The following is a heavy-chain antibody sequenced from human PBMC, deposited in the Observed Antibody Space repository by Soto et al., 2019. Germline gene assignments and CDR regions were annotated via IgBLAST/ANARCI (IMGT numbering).Heavy chain of an antibody. J-gene: IGHJ4*02. D-gene: IGHD5-12*01. Sequence: QVQLVQSGAEVEKPGASMKVSCKASGYTFTSYAMDWVRLAPGQRLEWMGWINTGNGNTKYSQKFQGRVTLTRDTSANQAYMDVSSLTSTDAAVYYCERVSWRVAGPDYWGPGTLVAVSS. CDR2: INTGNGNT. CDR3: ERVSWRVAGPDY. CDR1: GYTFTSYA. V-gene: IGHV1-3*04.